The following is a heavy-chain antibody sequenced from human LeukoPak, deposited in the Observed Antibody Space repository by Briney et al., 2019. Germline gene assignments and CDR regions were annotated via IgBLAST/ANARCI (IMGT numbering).Heavy chain of an antibody. CDR3: AKGSTPDY. D-gene: IGHD2-2*01. CDR1: GFTFSIYA. Sequence: GGSLRLSCAASGFTFSIYAMGWVRQAPGKGLEWVSVIGVGGSTYYADSVKGRFTISRDNSKNTLYLQMNSLRAEDTAVYYCAKGSTPDYWGQGTLVTVSS. V-gene: IGHV3-23*01. CDR2: IGVGGST. J-gene: IGHJ4*02.